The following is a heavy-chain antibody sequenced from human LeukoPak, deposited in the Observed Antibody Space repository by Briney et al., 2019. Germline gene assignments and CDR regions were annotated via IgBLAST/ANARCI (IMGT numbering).Heavy chain of an antibody. CDR2: INPYSGTT. J-gene: IGHJ4*02. Sequence: ASVTVSCQTSAYTFTAYYIHWVRQAPGQGLEWMGWINPYSGTTNYAQNFQGRVTMTRDTSISTAYMELSSLISDDTAVYFCARGGTAEYYIYFAYWGQGSLVIVSS. CDR1: AYTFTAYY. CDR3: ARGGTAEYYIYFAY. D-gene: IGHD2/OR15-2a*01. V-gene: IGHV1-2*02.